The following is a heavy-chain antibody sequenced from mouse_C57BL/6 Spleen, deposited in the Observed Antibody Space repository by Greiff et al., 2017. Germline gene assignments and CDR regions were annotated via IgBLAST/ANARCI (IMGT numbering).Heavy chain of an antibody. J-gene: IGHJ2*01. Sequence: QVQLQQSGAELVRPGTSVKVSCKASGYAFTNYLIEWVKQRPGQGLEWIGVINPGSGGTYYNEKFKGKATLTADKSSSTAYMQLRSRTSEDSAGYFCARWGTAVVADYWGQGTTLTVSS. D-gene: IGHD1-1*01. CDR2: INPGSGGT. CDR1: GYAFTNYL. V-gene: IGHV1-54*01. CDR3: ARWGTAVVADY.